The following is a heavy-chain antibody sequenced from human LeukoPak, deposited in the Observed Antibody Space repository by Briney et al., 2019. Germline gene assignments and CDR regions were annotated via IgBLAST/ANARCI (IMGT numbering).Heavy chain of an antibody. D-gene: IGHD3-22*01. CDR2: IYYSGST. Sequence: PSETLSLTCTVSGGSISSGAYYWSWIRQHPGKGLEWIGYIYYSGSTYYNPSLKSRVTISVDTSKNQFSLKLSSGTAADTAVYYCARVGNYYDSSGNYYDSSGYYKYFDYWGQGTLVTVSS. V-gene: IGHV4-31*03. CDR1: GGSISSGAYY. CDR3: ARVGNYYDSSGNYYDSSGYYKYFDY. J-gene: IGHJ4*02.